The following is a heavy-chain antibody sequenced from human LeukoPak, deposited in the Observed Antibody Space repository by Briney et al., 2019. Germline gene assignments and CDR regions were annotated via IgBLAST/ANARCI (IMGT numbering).Heavy chain of an antibody. D-gene: IGHD1-26*01. J-gene: IGHJ4*02. CDR3: ARQWELLF. CDR1: GFTFSNYG. Sequence: GGSLRLSCAASGFTFSNYGMHWVRQAPGKGLEWVAIIWSDGPKEYYADSVKGRFTISRDNSKNTVGLQMNSLRVEDTAVYYCARQWELLFWGQGTLVTVSS. V-gene: IGHV3-33*01. CDR2: IWSDGPKE.